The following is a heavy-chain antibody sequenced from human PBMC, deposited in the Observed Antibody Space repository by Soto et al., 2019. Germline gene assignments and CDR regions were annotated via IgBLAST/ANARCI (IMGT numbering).Heavy chain of an antibody. CDR2: ISYDGSNK. CDR3: AKGGYYDSSGYYYHTDY. Sequence: PGGSLRLSCAASGFTFSSYGMHWVRQAPGKGLEWVAVISYDGSNKYYADPVKGRFTISRDNSKNTLYLQMNSLRAEDTAVYYCAKGGYYDSSGYYYHTDYWGQGTLVTVSS. V-gene: IGHV3-30*18. D-gene: IGHD3-22*01. CDR1: GFTFSSYG. J-gene: IGHJ4*02.